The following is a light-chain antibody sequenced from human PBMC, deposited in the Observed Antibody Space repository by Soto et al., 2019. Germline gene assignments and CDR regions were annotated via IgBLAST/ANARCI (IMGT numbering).Light chain of an antibody. CDR3: QSYDSSLSGSV. J-gene: IGLJ2*01. CDR2: GNN. CDR1: SSNIGARYD. V-gene: IGLV1-40*01. Sequence: QSVLTQPPSASGAPGQRVTISCTGSSSNIGARYDVHWYQHLPGTAPKLLIYGNNNRPSGVPDRFSGSKSGTSASLAITGLQAEDEADYYCQSYDSSLSGSVFGGGTKLTVL.